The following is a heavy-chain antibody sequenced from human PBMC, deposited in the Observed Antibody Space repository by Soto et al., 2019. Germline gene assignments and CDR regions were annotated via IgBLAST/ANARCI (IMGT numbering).Heavy chain of an antibody. V-gene: IGHV1-18*04. Sequence: QVQLVQSGPDLKRPGASMKVSCKASGYTFTSYGIIWVRQAPGQGLEWMAWISPLKGRTHYSQKAQGRVTLSTDTSSNTAYMEMTTLRVDDTAVYYCAMDYGDRPEYFKHWGQGTLVTVS. CDR2: ISPLKGRT. D-gene: IGHD4-17*01. J-gene: IGHJ1*01. CDR1: GYTFTSYG. CDR3: AMDYGDRPEYFKH.